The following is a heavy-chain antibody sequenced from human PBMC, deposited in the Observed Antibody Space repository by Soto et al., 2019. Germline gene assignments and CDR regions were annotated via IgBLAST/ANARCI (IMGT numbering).Heavy chain of an antibody. D-gene: IGHD3-10*01. CDR1: GFTFSSYE. V-gene: IGHV3-48*03. Sequence: EVQLVESGGGLVQPGGSLRLSCAASGFTFSSYEMNWVRQAPGKGLEWVSYISSSGSTIYYADSVKGRFTISRDNAKNSLYLQMNSLRAEDTAVYYCARESRWFGELGNSYYGMDVWGQGTTVTVSS. CDR3: ARESRWFGELGNSYYGMDV. CDR2: ISSSGSTI. J-gene: IGHJ6*02.